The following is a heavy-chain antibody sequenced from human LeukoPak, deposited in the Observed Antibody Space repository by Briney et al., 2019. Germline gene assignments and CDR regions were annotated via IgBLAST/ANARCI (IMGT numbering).Heavy chain of an antibody. Sequence: GSSVKVSCKASGGTFSSYAISWVRQAPGQGLEWMGGIIPIFGTANCAQKFQGRATITTDESTSTAYMELSSLRSEDTAVYYCARGDYYYDSSDRWDAFDIWGQGTMVTVSS. V-gene: IGHV1-69*05. J-gene: IGHJ3*02. CDR1: GGTFSSYA. D-gene: IGHD3-22*01. CDR3: ARGDYYYDSSDRWDAFDI. CDR2: IIPIFGTA.